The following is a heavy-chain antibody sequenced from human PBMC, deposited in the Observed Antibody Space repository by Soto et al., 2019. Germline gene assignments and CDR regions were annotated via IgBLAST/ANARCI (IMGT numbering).Heavy chain of an antibody. J-gene: IGHJ6*03. CDR1: GGSISSYY. D-gene: IGHD3-3*01. Sequence: PSGTLSLTCTVSGGSISSYYWSWIRQPPGKGLEWIGYIYYSGSTNYNPSLKSRVTISVDTSKNQFSLKLSSVTAADTAVYYCARLVSCAVFGVVPYYYCLDVWGKGTTVTVSS. V-gene: IGHV4-59*08. CDR2: IYYSGST. CDR3: ARLVSCAVFGVVPYYYCLDV.